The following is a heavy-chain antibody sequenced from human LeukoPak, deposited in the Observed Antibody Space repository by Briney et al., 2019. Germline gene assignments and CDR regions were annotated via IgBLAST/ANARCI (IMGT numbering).Heavy chain of an antibody. CDR2: IYHSGST. D-gene: IGHD1/OR15-1a*01. CDR3: VRDTPPNNGMDV. CDR1: GGSISSYY. J-gene: IGHJ6*02. V-gene: IGHV4-59*01. Sequence: SETLSLTCTVSGGSISSYYWSWIRQPPGKGLEWIGCIYHSGSTNYNPSLKSRVTISVDTSKNQFSLKLRSVTAADTAVYYCVRDTPPNNGMDVWGQGTTVTVSS.